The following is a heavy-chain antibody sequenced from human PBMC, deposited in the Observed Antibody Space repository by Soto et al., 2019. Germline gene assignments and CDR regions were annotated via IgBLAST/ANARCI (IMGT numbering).Heavy chain of an antibody. V-gene: IGHV1-69*04. Sequence: SVKVSCKASGGTFSSYTISWVRQAPGQGLEWMGRIIPILGIANYAQKFQGRVTITADKSTSTAYMELSSLRSEDTAVYYCGREIGAPGRPPTDVFDIGGKGTMATV. CDR3: GREIGAPGRPPTDVFDI. CDR2: IIPILGIA. CDR1: GGTFSSYT. J-gene: IGHJ3*02. D-gene: IGHD3-22*01.